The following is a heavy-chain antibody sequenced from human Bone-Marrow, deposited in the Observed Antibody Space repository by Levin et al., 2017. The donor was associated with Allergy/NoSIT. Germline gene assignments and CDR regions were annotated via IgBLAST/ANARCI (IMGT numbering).Heavy chain of an antibody. CDR3: ARDLAYYDILTGDYYYYGMDV. CDR2: INSDGSST. D-gene: IGHD3-9*01. V-gene: IGHV3-74*01. CDR1: GFTFSSYW. Sequence: AGGSLRLSCAASGFTFSSYWMHWVRQAPGKGLVWVSRINSDGSSTSYADSVKGRFTISRDNAKNTLYLQMNSLRAEDTAVYYCARDLAYYDILTGDYYYYGMDVWGQGTTVTVSS. J-gene: IGHJ6*02.